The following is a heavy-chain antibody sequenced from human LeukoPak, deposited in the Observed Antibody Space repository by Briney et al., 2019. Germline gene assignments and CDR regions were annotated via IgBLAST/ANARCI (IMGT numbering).Heavy chain of an antibody. D-gene: IGHD1-1*01. CDR2: ICHGDYDP. CDR3: ALQLERRSYSSFDI. J-gene: IGHJ3*02. CDR1: GYILTNYW. Sequence: GEALITYWKGSGYILTNYWIGWVREMPGKGLEWVGIICHGDYDPRYSQSFQGKVPISADKSTTTAYLQRSSLKASDTAMYYCALQLERRSYSSFDIWGQGTMVTISS. V-gene: IGHV5-51*01.